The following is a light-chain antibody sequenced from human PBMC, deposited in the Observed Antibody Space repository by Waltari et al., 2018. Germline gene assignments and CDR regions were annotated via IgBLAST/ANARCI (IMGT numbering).Light chain of an antibody. Sequence: EIVLTQSPGTLSLSPGERATLSCRASQSVSSSYLAWYQQKCGQAPRLLIYATSSRATGIPDRFSGSGSGTDFSLTISRLEPEDFAVYYCQQYRTSLTFGGGTKVEIK. CDR1: QSVSSSY. V-gene: IGKV3-20*01. CDR2: ATS. J-gene: IGKJ4*01. CDR3: QQYRTSLT.